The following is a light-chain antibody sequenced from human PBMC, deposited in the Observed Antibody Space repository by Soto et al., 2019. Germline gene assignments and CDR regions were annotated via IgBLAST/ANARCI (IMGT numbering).Light chain of an antibody. Sequence: QSVLTQPASVSGSPGQSITISCTGTTSDVGGYSFVSWYQLHPGKAPKLMIYEVSNRPSGVCNRFSGSKSGNTASLTISGLQAEDESDYYCSSYTTSGTRVFGTGTKLTVL. J-gene: IGLJ1*01. V-gene: IGLV2-14*01. CDR2: EVS. CDR1: TSDVGGYSF. CDR3: SSYTTSGTRV.